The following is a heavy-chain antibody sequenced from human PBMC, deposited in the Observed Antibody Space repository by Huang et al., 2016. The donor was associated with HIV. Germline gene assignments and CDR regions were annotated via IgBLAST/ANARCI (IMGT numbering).Heavy chain of an antibody. D-gene: IGHD5-12*01. CDR3: AKDFEVATVVPDWYFDF. J-gene: IGHJ2*01. CDR2: IRYDGSNK. V-gene: IGHV3-30*02. Sequence: QVHLVESGGGVVQPGGSLRLSCAASGFTFSRYGMHWVRQAPGTGLGWVAFIRYDGSNKYYADSVEGRFTFSRDNSTNTVYLKMNSLRAGDTAIYYCAKDFEVATVVPDWYFDFWGRGTLVIVSS. CDR1: GFTFSRYG.